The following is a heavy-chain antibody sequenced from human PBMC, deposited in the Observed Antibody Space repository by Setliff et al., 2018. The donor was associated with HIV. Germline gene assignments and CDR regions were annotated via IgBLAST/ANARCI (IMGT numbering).Heavy chain of an antibody. CDR3: ARGYYNFWSGYYDSRFPNPIDAFDI. V-gene: IGHV1-18*01. J-gene: IGHJ3*02. CDR1: GYTFTTYD. D-gene: IGHD3-3*01. CDR2: ISPYNGHT. Sequence: GASVKVSCKASGYTFTTYDITWIRQAPGQGLEWLGWISPYNGHTNYAQKLQGRVTMTTDASTSTAYMELRSLRSDDTAVYYCARGYYNFWSGYYDSRFPNPIDAFDIWGQGTMVTVSS.